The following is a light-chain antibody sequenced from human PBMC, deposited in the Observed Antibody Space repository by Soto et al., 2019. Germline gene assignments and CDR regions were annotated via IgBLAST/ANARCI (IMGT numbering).Light chain of an antibody. CDR2: AAS. Sequence: EVVMTKTPPTLSVSPGEIANISCRASQSVSSSYLAWYQQKPGQAPRLLIYAASTRATGLPARFSGSGSGTEFTLTISSLQSEDFAVYYCQQYGSSGTFGQGTKVDIK. J-gene: IGKJ1*01. CDR1: QSVSSSY. CDR3: QQYGSSGT. V-gene: IGKV3-20*01.